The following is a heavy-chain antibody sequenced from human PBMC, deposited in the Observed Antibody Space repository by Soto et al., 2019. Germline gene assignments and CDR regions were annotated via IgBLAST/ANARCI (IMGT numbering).Heavy chain of an antibody. CDR1: GGSFSGYY. Sequence: KPSETLSLTCAVYGGSFSGYYWSWIRQPPGKGLEWIGEINHSGSTNYNPSLKSRVTISVDTSKNQFSLKLSSVTAADTAVYYCARSRWLVRKYFDYWDQGTLVTVSS. CDR2: INHSGST. CDR3: ARSRWLVRKYFDY. V-gene: IGHV4-34*01. D-gene: IGHD6-19*01. J-gene: IGHJ4*02.